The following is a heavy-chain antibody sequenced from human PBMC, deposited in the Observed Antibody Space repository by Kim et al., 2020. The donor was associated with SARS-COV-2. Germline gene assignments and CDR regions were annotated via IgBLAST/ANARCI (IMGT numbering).Heavy chain of an antibody. V-gene: IGHV4-39*01. J-gene: IGHJ6*02. Sequence: SETLSLTCTVSGGSISSSSYYWGWIRQPPGKGLEWIGSIYYSGSTYYNPSLKSRVTISVDTSKNQFSLKLSPVTAADTAVYYCASYGSYYYYGMDVWGQGTTVTVSS. CDR1: GGSISSSSYY. D-gene: IGHD1-26*01. CDR2: IYYSGST. CDR3: ASYGSYYYYGMDV.